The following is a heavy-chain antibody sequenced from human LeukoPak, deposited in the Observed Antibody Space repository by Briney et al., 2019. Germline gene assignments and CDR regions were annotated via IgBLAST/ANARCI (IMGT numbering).Heavy chain of an antibody. CDR1: GGSISSGDYY. D-gene: IGHD2-2*01. V-gene: IGHV4-30-4*01. Sequence: SETLSLTCTVSGGSISSGDYYWSWIRQPPGKDLEWIGYIYYSGSTYYNPSLKSRVTISVDTSKNQFSLKLSSVTAADTAVYYCARVVPAAPYYYGMDVWGQGTTVTVSS. CDR2: IYYSGST. J-gene: IGHJ6*02. CDR3: ARVVPAAPYYYGMDV.